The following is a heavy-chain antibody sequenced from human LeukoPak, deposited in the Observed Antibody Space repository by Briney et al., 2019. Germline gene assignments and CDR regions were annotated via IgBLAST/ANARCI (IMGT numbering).Heavy chain of an antibody. CDR2: ISYDGSNK. D-gene: IGHD3-22*01. Sequence: GGSLRLSCAASGFTFSSYAMHWVRQAPGKGLEWVAVISYDGSNKYYADSVKGRFTISRDNSKNTLYLQMNSLRAEDKAVYYCARGDDSSGYYYGFWGQGTLVTVSS. CDR3: ARGDDSSGYYYGF. CDR1: GFTFSSYA. V-gene: IGHV3-30-3*01. J-gene: IGHJ4*02.